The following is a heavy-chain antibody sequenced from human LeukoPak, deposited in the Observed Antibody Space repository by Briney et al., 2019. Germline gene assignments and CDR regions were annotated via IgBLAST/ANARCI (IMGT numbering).Heavy chain of an antibody. J-gene: IGHJ5*02. CDR3: ARHVGCSSTSCYPGYGFDP. CDR2: IYTSGST. Sequence: PSETLSLTCTVSGGSISSCYWSWIRQPPGKGLEWIGYIYTSGSTNYNPSLKSRVTISVDTSKNQFSLKLSSVTAADTAVYYCARHVGCSSTSCYPGYGFDPWGQGTLVTVSS. V-gene: IGHV4-4*09. D-gene: IGHD2-2*01. CDR1: GGSISSCY.